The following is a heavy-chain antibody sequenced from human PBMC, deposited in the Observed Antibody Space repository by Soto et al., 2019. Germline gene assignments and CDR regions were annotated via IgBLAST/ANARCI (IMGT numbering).Heavy chain of an antibody. Sequence: EVQLVESGGGLVKPGGSLRLSCAASGFTFSSYSMNWVRQAPGKGLEWVSSISSSSSYIYYADSVKGRFTISRDNAKNSLYLQMNSLRAEDTAVYYCATRRYFDWLLPFDYWGQGTLVTVSS. J-gene: IGHJ4*02. CDR2: ISSSSSYI. CDR1: GFTFSSYS. D-gene: IGHD3-9*01. CDR3: ATRRYFDWLLPFDY. V-gene: IGHV3-21*01.